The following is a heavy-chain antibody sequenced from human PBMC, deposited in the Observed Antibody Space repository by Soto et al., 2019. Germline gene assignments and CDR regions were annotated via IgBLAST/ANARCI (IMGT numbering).Heavy chain of an antibody. V-gene: IGHV2-5*02. CDR1: GFSLITSGVG. CDR2: IHWDDGK. J-gene: IGHJ3*02. Sequence: QVTLKESGPTLVKPTQTLTLTCTFSGFSLITSGVGVGWLRQPPGKALEWLAVIHWDDGKRYSPSLKSRLTITKDTSKNEVVLTMTNIDPVDTATYYCARYLRPAAAFDIWGQGTMATVSS. CDR3: ARYLRPAAAFDI. D-gene: IGHD5-12*01.